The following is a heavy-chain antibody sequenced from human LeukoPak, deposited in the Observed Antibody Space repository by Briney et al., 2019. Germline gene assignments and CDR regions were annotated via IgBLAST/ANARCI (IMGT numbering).Heavy chain of an antibody. CDR2: IRYDGSNK. CDR1: GFTFSSYG. D-gene: IGHD3-3*01. J-gene: IGHJ4*02. V-gene: IGHV3-30*02. Sequence: PGGSLRLSCAASGFTFSSYGMHWVRLAPGRGLEWVAFIRYDGSNKYYADSVKGRFTISRDNSKNTLYLQMNSLRAEDTAVCYCAKDQRFLEWVFDYWGQGTLVTVSS. CDR3: AKDQRFLEWVFDY.